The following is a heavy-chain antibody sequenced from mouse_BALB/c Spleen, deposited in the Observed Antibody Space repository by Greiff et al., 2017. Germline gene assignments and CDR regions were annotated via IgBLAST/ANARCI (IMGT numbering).Heavy chain of an antibody. Sequence: EVHLVESGGGLVKPGGSLKLSCAASGFTFSSYTMSWVRQTPEKRLEWVATISSGGSYTYYPDSVKGRFTISRDNAKNTLYLQMSSLKSEDTAMYYCTREGDYDDYAMDYWGQGTSVTVSS. V-gene: IGHV5-6-4*01. CDR1: GFTFSSYT. J-gene: IGHJ4*01. CDR3: TREGDYDDYAMDY. CDR2: ISSGGSYT. D-gene: IGHD2-4*01.